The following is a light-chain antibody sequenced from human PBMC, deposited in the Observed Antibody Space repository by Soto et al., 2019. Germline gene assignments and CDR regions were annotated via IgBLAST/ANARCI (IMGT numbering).Light chain of an antibody. CDR2: LNSDGSH. Sequence: VLTQSPSASASLGASVKLTCTLSSGHSSYAIAWHQQQPEKGPRYLMKLNSDGSHNKGDGIPDRFSGSSSGAERYLTISSLQSEDEADYYCQTWGTGILVFGGGTKLTVL. CDR3: QTWGTGILV. V-gene: IGLV4-69*01. J-gene: IGLJ2*01. CDR1: SGHSSYA.